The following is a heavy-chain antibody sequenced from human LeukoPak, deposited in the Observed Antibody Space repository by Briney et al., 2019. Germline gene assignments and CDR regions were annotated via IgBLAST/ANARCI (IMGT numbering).Heavy chain of an antibody. CDR2: IYYTGAT. J-gene: IGHJ3*02. D-gene: IGHD4-11*01. V-gene: IGHV4-59*01. CDR3: ARDRRESSKPNDAFDI. Sequence: SETLSLTCSVSGGFINSYYWSWIRQSPGKGLEWIGYIYYTGATYYNPSLESRVTISIDTPERQLSLELRSVTAADSAVYFCARDRRESSKPNDAFDIWGQGTMVTVSA. CDR1: GGFINSYY.